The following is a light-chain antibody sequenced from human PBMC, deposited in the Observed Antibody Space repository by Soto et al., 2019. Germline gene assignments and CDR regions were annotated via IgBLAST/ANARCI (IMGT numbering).Light chain of an antibody. CDR1: SSDVGGYNY. V-gene: IGLV2-8*01. CDR3: SSFAGGGNPVL. CDR2: EVT. Sequence: QSALTQPPSASGSLGQSVTISCTGTSSDVGGYNYVSWHQQHPGKAPKVMIYEVTKRPPGVPDRFSGSKSGNTASLTVSGLQAEDEADYYCSSFAGGGNPVLLGGGTQLIVL. J-gene: IGLJ7*01.